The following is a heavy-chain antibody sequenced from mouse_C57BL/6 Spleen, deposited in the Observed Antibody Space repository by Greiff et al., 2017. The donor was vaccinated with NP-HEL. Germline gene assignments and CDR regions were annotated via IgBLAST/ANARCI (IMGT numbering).Heavy chain of an antibody. Sequence: VQLQQSGAELARPGASVKMSCKASGYTFTSYTMHWVKQRPGQGLEWIGEIDPSDSYTNYNQKFKGKATLTVDTSSSTAYMQLSSLTSEDSAVYYCAHYYGSSYGFAYWGQGTLVTVSA. CDR3: AHYYGSSYGFAY. CDR1: GYTFTSYT. V-gene: IGHV1-50*01. J-gene: IGHJ3*01. CDR2: IDPSDSYT. D-gene: IGHD1-1*01.